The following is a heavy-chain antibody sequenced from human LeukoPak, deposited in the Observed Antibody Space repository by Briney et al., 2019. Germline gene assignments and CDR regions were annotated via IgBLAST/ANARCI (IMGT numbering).Heavy chain of an antibody. V-gene: IGHV1-46*01. CDR2: INPSGGST. J-gene: IGHJ3*02. Sequence: GASVKVSCKASGYTFTSYYMHWVRQAPGQGLEWMGIINPSGGSTSYAQKFQGRVTMTRDTSTSTVYMELSSLRSEGTAVYYCARGPNFVAGPLSRAFDIWGQGTMVTVSS. D-gene: IGHD6-19*01. CDR1: GYTFTSYY. CDR3: ARGPNFVAGPLSRAFDI.